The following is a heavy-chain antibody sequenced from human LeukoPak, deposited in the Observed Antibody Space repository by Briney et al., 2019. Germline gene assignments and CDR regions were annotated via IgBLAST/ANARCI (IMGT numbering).Heavy chain of an antibody. CDR1: GYTFTSYA. V-gene: IGHV1-3*01. D-gene: IGHD3-3*01. J-gene: IGHJ5*02. CDR3: ARGGYDFWSGYYEPYDP. Sequence: ASVKVSCKASGYTFTSYAMHWVRQAPGQRLEWMGWINAGNGNTKYSQKFQGRVTMTRDTSTSTVYMELSSLRSEDTAVYYCARGGYDFWSGYYEPYDPWGQGTLVTVSS. CDR2: INAGNGNT.